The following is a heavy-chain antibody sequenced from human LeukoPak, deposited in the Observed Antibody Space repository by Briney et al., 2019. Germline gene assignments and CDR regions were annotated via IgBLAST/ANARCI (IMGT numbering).Heavy chain of an antibody. D-gene: IGHD5-24*01. Sequence: GGSLRLSCAASRFTFSSYSMSWVRQAPGKGPEWVSSISSGSGYIYYADSVKGRFTISRDNAKNSLYLQMNSLRAEDTAVYYCARDYQLGIAWFDHWRQPTLVTVSS. CDR3: ARDYQLGIAWFDH. CDR1: RFTFSSYS. CDR2: ISSGSGYI. J-gene: IGHJ5*02. V-gene: IGHV3-21*01.